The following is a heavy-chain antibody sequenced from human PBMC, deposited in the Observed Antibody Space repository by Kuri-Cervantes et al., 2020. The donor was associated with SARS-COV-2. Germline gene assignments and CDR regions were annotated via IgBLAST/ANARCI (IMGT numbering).Heavy chain of an antibody. CDR3: AKDLLEYYDFWSGYYTGEYGMDV. CDR1: RFNFGSCD. Sequence: GESLKISCAASRFNFGSCDMNWVRQAPGKGLEWVSSISGSGGSTYYADSVKGRFTISRDNSKNTLYLQMNSLRAEDTAVYYCAKDLLEYYDFWSGYYTGEYGMDVWGQGTTVTVSS. V-gene: IGHV3-23*01. D-gene: IGHD3-3*01. J-gene: IGHJ6*02. CDR2: ISGSGGST.